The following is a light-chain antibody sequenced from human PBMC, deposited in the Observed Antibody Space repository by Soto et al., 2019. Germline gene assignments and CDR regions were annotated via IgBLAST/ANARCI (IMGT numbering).Light chain of an antibody. Sequence: QSVLTQPASVSGSPGQSITISCTGTSSDVGGYDYVSWYQHYPGKAPKLMIYDVGNRPSGVSNRFSGSKSGNTASLTISGLHAEDEADYYCSSYSSSNTQVFGTGTKVTVL. CDR1: SSDVGGYDY. CDR2: DVG. J-gene: IGLJ1*01. V-gene: IGLV2-14*03. CDR3: SSYSSSNTQV.